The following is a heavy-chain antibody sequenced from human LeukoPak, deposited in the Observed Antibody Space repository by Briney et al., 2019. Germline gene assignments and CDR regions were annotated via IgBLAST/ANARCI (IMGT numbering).Heavy chain of an antibody. CDR3: ARDGYNEEDWYFDL. D-gene: IGHD5-24*01. Sequence: PGRSLRLSCAASGFTFSSYDMHWVRQAPGKGLEWVAVISYDGNNKYYADSVKGRFTISRDNSKKTLYLQMNSLRVEDTAVYYCARDGYNEEDWYFDLWGRGSLVTVSS. CDR1: GFTFSSYD. J-gene: IGHJ2*01. V-gene: IGHV3-30-3*01. CDR2: ISYDGNNK.